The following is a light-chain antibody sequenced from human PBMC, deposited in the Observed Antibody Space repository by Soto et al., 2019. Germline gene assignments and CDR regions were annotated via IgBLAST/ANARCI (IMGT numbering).Light chain of an antibody. CDR2: EVT. Sequence: QSALTQPPSASGSHGQSVTISCPGTSSDIGDSNRVSWYQQHPGKAPELMIYEVTKRPLGVPDRFSGSKSGDTASLTVSGLQAEDEADYYCSSHAVNYNFVFGGGTKVTVL. J-gene: IGLJ2*01. V-gene: IGLV2-8*01. CDR3: SSHAVNYNFV. CDR1: SSDIGDSNR.